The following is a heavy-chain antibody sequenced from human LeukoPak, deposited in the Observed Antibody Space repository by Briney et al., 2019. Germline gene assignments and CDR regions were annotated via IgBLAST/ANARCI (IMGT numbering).Heavy chain of an antibody. D-gene: IGHD3-22*01. CDR2: IYYSGCT. Sequence: SETLSLTCSVSGDSFSSNSYYWRWIRQPPGKGLEWIGSIYYSGCTYYNPSLKSRVTISVDTSKNQFSLKLSSVTAADTAVYYCARPTYYYDSSGYYYGGYFQHWGQGTLVTVSS. V-gene: IGHV4-39*01. J-gene: IGHJ1*01. CDR3: ARPTYYYDSSGYYYGGYFQH. CDR1: GDSFSSNSYY.